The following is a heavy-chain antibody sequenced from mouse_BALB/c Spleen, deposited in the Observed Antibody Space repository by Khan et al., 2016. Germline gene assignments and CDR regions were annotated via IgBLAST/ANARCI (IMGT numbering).Heavy chain of an antibody. CDR2: IRNKANGYTT. CDR1: GFTFTDYY. V-gene: IGHV7-3*02. CDR3: ARDFDV. Sequence: EVELVESGGGLVQPGGSLRLSCATSGFTFTDYYMSWVRQPPGKALEWLGFIRNKANGYTTEYSASVKGRFTISSDNSQSILYLQMNTLRAEDSATYYCARDFDVWGAGTTVTVSS. J-gene: IGHJ1*01.